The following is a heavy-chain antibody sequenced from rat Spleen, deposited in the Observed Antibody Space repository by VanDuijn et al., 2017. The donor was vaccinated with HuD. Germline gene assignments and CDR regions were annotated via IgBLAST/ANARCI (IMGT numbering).Heavy chain of an antibody. CDR3: ATRDGGYPH. Sequence: EVQLVESDGGLVQPGKSLKLSCAASGFTFSDYYMAWVRQAPKKGLEWVATISYEGSSTYYGDSVKGRFTISRDNAKSTLYLQMNSLRSGDTATYYCATRDGGYPHWGQGVMVTVSS. J-gene: IGHJ2*01. CDR1: GFTFSDYY. CDR2: ISYEGSST. D-gene: IGHD1-11*01. V-gene: IGHV5-22*01.